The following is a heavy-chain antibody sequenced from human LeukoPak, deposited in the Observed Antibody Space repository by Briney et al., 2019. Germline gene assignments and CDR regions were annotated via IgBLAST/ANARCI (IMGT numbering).Heavy chain of an antibody. CDR1: GGSISSHY. CDR3: AVEVRESVSLINGDC. CDR2: IYTSGSTNYT. D-gene: IGHD3-10*01. V-gene: IGHV4-4*07. J-gene: IGHJ4*02. Sequence: SETLSLTCTVSGGSISSHYWSWIRQPAGKGLEWIGRIYTSGSTNYTNYNPSLKSRVTMSVDTSKNQFSLQLSSVTAADTAVYYCAVEVRESVSLINGDCWGQGTLVTVSS.